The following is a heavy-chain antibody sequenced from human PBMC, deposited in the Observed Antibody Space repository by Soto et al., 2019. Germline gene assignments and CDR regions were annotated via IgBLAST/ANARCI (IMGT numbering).Heavy chain of an antibody. Sequence: EAQVVESGGGLVQPGGSLRLSCAASGFTVTSSYMSWVRQAPGKGLEWVSSVYSGWTLYYAHSVMGRFTLTRDNSKNTLFLQMNNVRAEDTAVYYWAREMTAARGGSWGQGALVIVSS. CDR1: GFTVTSSY. V-gene: IGHV3-66*01. CDR2: VYSGWTL. J-gene: IGHJ5*02. D-gene: IGHD3-16*01. CDR3: AREMTAARGGS.